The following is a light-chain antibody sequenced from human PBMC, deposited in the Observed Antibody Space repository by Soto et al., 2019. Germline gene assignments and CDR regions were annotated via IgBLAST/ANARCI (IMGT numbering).Light chain of an antibody. CDR3: SSYVTNNTYV. Sequence: QSALTQPASVSGSPGQSITISCTGTSXDVGTYSFVSWYQHHPGKAPKLMIYEVSNRPSGVSSRFSGSKSGDTASLAISGLQAEDEADYYCSSYVTNNTYVFGTGTKVTVL. J-gene: IGLJ1*01. V-gene: IGLV2-14*01. CDR2: EVS. CDR1: SXDVGTYSF.